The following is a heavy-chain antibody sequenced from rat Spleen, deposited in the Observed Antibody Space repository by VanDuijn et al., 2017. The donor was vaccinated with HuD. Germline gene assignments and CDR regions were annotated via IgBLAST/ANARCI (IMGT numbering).Heavy chain of an antibody. CDR3: TRPPYNNHFDY. CDR1: GFTFSDYG. D-gene: IGHD1-10*01. V-gene: IGHV5-29*01. Sequence: EVQLVESGGGLVQPGKSLKLSCAASGFTFSDYGMAWVRQAPTGGLEWVSTISNDGRTFYYRDSLKGRFTISRDNTKSTLYLQMNSLRSEDTATYYCTRPPYNNHFDYWGQGVMVTVSS. CDR2: ISNDGRTF. J-gene: IGHJ2*01.